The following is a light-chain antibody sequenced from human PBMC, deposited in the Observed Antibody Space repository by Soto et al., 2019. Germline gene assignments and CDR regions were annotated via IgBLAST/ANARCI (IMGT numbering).Light chain of an antibody. Sequence: EIMMTQSPGTLSVSPGEGATLSCTASQSVNLNLAWYQQKPGQPPRLLIYDSSNRATGIPARFSGSGSGTDFTLTISSLEPEDFALYYCQQRADWPITFGPGTKVDIK. V-gene: IGKV3-11*01. CDR3: QQRADWPIT. CDR1: QSVNLN. J-gene: IGKJ3*01. CDR2: DSS.